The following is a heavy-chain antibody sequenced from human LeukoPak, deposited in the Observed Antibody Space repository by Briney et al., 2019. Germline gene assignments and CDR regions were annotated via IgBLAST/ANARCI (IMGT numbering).Heavy chain of an antibody. J-gene: IGHJ4*02. Sequence: ASVKVSCKASGGTFSSSGVTWVRQAPGQGLEWMGGITPLFGTANYARKFQRRVTITTDESTSTAYMELSSLRSDDTAVYYCSRRTSVAGRVFDYWGQGTLVTVSS. CDR2: ITPLFGTA. CDR1: GGTFSSSG. CDR3: SRRTSVAGRVFDY. D-gene: IGHD6-19*01. V-gene: IGHV1-69*05.